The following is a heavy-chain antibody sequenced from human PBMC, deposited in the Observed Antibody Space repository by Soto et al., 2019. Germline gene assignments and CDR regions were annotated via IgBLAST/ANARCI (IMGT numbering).Heavy chain of an antibody. V-gene: IGHV1-18*04. Sequence: ASVKVSCKASGYTFTSYGISGVRQAPGQGLEGMGWISAYNGNTNYAQELQGRVTMTTDTSTSTAYMELRSLRSDDTAVYYCTSVQNVMHFWELLLPFDYWGQGTLVTVSS. D-gene: IGHD3-3*01. J-gene: IGHJ4*02. CDR1: GYTFTSYG. CDR2: ISAYNGNT. CDR3: TSVQNVMHFWELLLPFDY.